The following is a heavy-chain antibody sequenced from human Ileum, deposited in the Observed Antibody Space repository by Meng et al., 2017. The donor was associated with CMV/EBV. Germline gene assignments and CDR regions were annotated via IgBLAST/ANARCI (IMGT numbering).Heavy chain of an antibody. CDR3: VRHRADFYFDY. Sequence: GGSLRLSCAASGFTFSSYWMHWVRQAPGKGLVWVSRISKGGSSTIYADSVKGRFTISRDDAKNTLYLQMNSLGAEDTAVYYCVRHRADFYFDYWGQGTLVT. CDR2: ISKGGSST. CDR1: GFTFSSYW. V-gene: IGHV3-74*01. D-gene: IGHD2-21*02. J-gene: IGHJ4*02.